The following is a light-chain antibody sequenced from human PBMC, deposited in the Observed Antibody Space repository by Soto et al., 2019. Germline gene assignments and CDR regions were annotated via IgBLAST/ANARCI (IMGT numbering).Light chain of an antibody. CDR1: QSLLHSNVYNY. Sequence: DIVMTQSPLSLPVTPGEPVSISCRSSQSLLHSNVYNYLDWYLQKLGQSPQLLIYLGSNRASGVADRFSGSGSGTDFTLKISRVEAEDVGVYYCMQALQTPITFGQGTRLEIK. CDR2: LGS. J-gene: IGKJ5*01. V-gene: IGKV2-28*01. CDR3: MQALQTPIT.